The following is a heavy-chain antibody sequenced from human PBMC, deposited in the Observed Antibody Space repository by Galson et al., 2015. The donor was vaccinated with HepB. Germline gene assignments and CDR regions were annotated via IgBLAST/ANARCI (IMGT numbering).Heavy chain of an antibody. CDR3: AKADYYDFWSGPDY. Sequence: SLRLSCAASGFTFSTYGMHWVRQAPGEGLEWVAVISYDGSNQYYADSLRGRFTISRDNSKNTLYLQMNSLRAEDTAVYYCAKADYYDFWSGPDYWGQGTLVTVSS. D-gene: IGHD3-3*01. CDR1: GFTFSTYG. V-gene: IGHV3-30*18. J-gene: IGHJ4*02. CDR2: ISYDGSNQ.